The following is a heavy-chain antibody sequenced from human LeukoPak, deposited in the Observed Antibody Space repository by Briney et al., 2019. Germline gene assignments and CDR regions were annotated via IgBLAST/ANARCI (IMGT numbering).Heavy chain of an antibody. CDR3: ARAGARSAFDI. J-gene: IGHJ3*02. V-gene: IGHV4-34*01. Sequence: PSETLSLTCAVYGGSLSGYYWSWIRQPPGKGLEWIGEINHSGSTNYNPSLKSRVTISVDTSKNQFSLKLSSVTAADTAVYYCARAGARSAFDIWGQGTMVTVSS. CDR1: GGSLSGYY. CDR2: INHSGST. D-gene: IGHD3-10*01.